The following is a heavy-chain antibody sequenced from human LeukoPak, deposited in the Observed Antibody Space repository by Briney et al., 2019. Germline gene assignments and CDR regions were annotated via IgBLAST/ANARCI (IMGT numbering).Heavy chain of an antibody. V-gene: IGHV4-31*03. D-gene: IGHD3-3*01. CDR3: ARAGGFFSPFGY. CDR1: GVPISSGGYY. CDR2: IYYSGST. J-gene: IGHJ4*02. Sequence: SETLSLTCTVSGVPISSGGYYWSWIRQHPGKGLEWIGYIYYSGSTYYNPSLKSRVTISVDTSKNQFSLKLSSVTAADTAVYYCARAGGFFSPFGYWGQGTLVTVSS.